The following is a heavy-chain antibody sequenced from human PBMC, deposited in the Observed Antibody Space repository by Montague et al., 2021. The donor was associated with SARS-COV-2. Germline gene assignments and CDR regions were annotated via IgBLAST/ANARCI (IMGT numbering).Heavy chain of an antibody. CDR3: VRYHPYGGPRGAYDI. Sequence: SETLSLTCTVSGGSITGYYWSWLRRSPGKGLEWIAYIYDGGAVNYNPSLGSRVTISTDTSKNQLSLKVNSVTAADTVVYYCVRYHPYGGPRGAYDIWGQGTVVTVSS. CDR1: GGSITGYY. V-gene: IGHV4-59*01. CDR2: IYDGGAV. J-gene: IGHJ3*02. D-gene: IGHD4-23*01.